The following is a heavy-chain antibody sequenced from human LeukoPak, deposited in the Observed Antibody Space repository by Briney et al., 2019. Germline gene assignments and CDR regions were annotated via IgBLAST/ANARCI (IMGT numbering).Heavy chain of an antibody. D-gene: IGHD2-15*01. CDR2: ISYDGSNK. V-gene: IGHV3-30*18. J-gene: IGHJ5*02. CDR1: GFTFSSYG. Sequence: GRSLRLSCAASGFTFSSYGVHWVRQAPGKGLEWVAVISYDGSNKYYADSVKGRFTISRDNSKNTLYLQMNSLRAEDTAVYYCAKAGGRVQTPFDPWGQGTLVTVSS. CDR3: AKAGGRVQTPFDP.